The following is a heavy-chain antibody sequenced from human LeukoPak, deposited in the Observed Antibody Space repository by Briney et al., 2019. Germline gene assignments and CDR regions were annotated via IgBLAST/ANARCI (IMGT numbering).Heavy chain of an antibody. CDR2: ISGSGGST. V-gene: IGHV3-23*01. CDR1: GFTFSSYA. J-gene: IGHJ5*02. Sequence: GGSLRLSCAASGFTFSSYAMSWVRQAPGKGLEWVSAISGSGGSTYYADSVKGRFTISRDNAKNSLYLQMNSLRAEDTAVYYCARFMGGVRFDPWGQGTLVTVSS. D-gene: IGHD1-26*01. CDR3: ARFMGGVRFDP.